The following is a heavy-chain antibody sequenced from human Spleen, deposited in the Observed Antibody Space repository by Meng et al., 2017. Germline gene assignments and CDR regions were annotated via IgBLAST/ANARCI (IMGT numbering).Heavy chain of an antibody. CDR1: GDSISSSDSY. D-gene: IGHD3-10*01. CDR3: ARRGGSGRYSP. J-gene: IGHJ5*02. Sequence: QPQLQESGPGLVKPSETLSLTCSVSGDSISSSDSYWGWIRQSPGKGLEWIGEINHSGSAKYNPSLKSRVTISVDKSKNQFSLKLSSVTAADTAVYYCARRGGSGRYSPWGQGTLVTVSS. V-gene: IGHV4-39*07. CDR2: INHSGSA.